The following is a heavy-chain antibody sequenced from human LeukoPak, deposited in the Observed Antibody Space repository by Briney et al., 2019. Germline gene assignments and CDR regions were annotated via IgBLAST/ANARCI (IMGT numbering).Heavy chain of an antibody. CDR3: ARDGRASYYYYYMDV. CDR2: IYYSGTT. J-gene: IGHJ6*03. Sequence: SETLSLTCTISGGSISSSNYHWGWIRQPPGKGLEWIGSIYYSGTTYYNPSLKSRVTISVDTSKNQFFLKLTSATAADTAVYYCARDGRASYYYYYMDVWGEGTTVTVSS. CDR1: GGSISSSNYH. V-gene: IGHV4-39*07.